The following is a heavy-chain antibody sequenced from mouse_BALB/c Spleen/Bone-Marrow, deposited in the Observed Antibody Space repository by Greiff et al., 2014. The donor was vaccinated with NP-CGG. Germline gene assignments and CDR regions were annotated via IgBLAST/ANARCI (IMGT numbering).Heavy chain of an antibody. D-gene: IGHD2-1*01. CDR3: SRGGNFDVMDY. CDR2: INPSNGAN. J-gene: IGHJ4*01. V-gene: IGHV1S81*02. Sequence: QVQLQQSGAELVKPGASVKLSCKASGYTFTSYYMFWVKQRPGQGLEWIGGINPSNGANNFNEKFKSKATLNVDKSSSTAYMQRSRLTSEDSAVYYCSRGGNFDVMDYWGQGTSVTVSS. CDR1: GYTFTSYY.